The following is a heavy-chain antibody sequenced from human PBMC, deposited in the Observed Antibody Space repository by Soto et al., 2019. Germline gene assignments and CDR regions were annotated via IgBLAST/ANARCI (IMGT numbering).Heavy chain of an antibody. CDR3: ARHSSGGDYVGY. V-gene: IGHV4-59*08. Sequence: SETLSLTCTVSGGSISSYYWSWIRQPSGKGLEWIGYIYYSGSTNYNPSLKSRVTISVDTSKNQFSLKLSSVTAADTAVYYCARHSSGGDYVGYWGQGTLVTVSS. D-gene: IGHD2-15*01. CDR1: GGSISSYY. J-gene: IGHJ4*02. CDR2: IYYSGST.